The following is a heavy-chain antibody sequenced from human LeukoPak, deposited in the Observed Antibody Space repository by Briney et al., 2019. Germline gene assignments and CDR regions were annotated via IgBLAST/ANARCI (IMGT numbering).Heavy chain of an antibody. V-gene: IGHV5-51*01. Sequence: GESLKISCKGSGYSFTSYWIGWVRPMPGKGLEWMGIIYPGDSDTRYSPSFQGQVTISADKSISTAYLQWSSLKASDTAMYYCARAPHYDYVWGSPGAFDIWGQGTMVTVSS. CDR2: IYPGDSDT. J-gene: IGHJ3*02. CDR3: ARAPHYDYVWGSPGAFDI. D-gene: IGHD3-16*01. CDR1: GYSFTSYW.